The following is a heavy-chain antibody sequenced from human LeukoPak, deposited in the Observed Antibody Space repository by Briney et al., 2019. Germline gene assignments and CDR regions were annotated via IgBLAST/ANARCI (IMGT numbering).Heavy chain of an antibody. Sequence: PSETLSLTCTVSGGSISSYYWSWIRQPAGKGLEWIGRIYTSGSNNYNPSLKSRVTISVDTSKNQFSLKLSSVTAADTAVYYCARMGHPSHWFDPWGQGTLVTVSS. J-gene: IGHJ5*02. CDR3: ARMGHPSHWFDP. CDR2: IYTSGSN. V-gene: IGHV4-4*07. CDR1: GGSISSYY.